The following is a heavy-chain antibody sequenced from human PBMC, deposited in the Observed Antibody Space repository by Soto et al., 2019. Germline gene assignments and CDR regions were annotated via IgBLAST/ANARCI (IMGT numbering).Heavy chain of an antibody. CDR1: GYTFSNFG. D-gene: IGHD3-10*01. CDR3: ARVGVMGRAEGRYAMDV. V-gene: IGHV1-18*01. J-gene: IGHJ6*02. Sequence: ASVKVSCKASGYTFSNFGINWVRQAPGQGLEWMGWISGYNGNTKYAQKLQGRVTTTTDTSTSVVYLKMRSLRSDDTAVYYCARVGVMGRAEGRYAMDVWGQGTTVTVSS. CDR2: ISGYNGNT.